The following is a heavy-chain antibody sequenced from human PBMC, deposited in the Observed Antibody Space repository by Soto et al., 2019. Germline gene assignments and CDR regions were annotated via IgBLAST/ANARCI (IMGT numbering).Heavy chain of an antibody. Sequence: GGSLRLSCAASGFTFSSYGMHWVRQAPGKGLEWVAVISYDGSNKYYADSVKGRFTISRDNSKNTLYLQMNSLRAEDTAVYYCAKDSKQWFSLYYFDYWGQGTLVTVSS. D-gene: IGHD6-19*01. J-gene: IGHJ4*02. V-gene: IGHV3-30*18. CDR1: GFTFSSYG. CDR2: ISYDGSNK. CDR3: AKDSKQWFSLYYFDY.